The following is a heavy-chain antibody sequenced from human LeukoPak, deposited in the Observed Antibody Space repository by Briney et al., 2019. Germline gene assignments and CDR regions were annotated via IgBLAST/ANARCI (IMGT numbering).Heavy chain of an antibody. Sequence: SETLSLTCAVYGGSFSGYYWSGIRQPPGKGLEWIGEINHSGSTNYNPSLKSRVTISVDTSKNQFSLKLSSVTAADTAVYYCARLINGFPFDYWGQGTLVTVSS. CDR1: GGSFSGYY. D-gene: IGHD2-8*01. CDR3: ARLINGFPFDY. V-gene: IGHV4-34*01. J-gene: IGHJ4*02. CDR2: INHSGST.